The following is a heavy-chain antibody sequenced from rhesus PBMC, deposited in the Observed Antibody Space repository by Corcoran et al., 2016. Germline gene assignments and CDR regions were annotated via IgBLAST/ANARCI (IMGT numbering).Heavy chain of an antibody. CDR1: GYTFTSYY. CDR2: ISPFKGNK. D-gene: IGHD3-34*01. V-gene: IGHV1-180*01. Sequence: QVQLVQSGGEIKQPGGSVKLSCKACGYTFTSYYRHGGRPAPGPGLGGIGMISPFKGNKGYAPNVQGRVTITTYTSTSTGYRELSSLRSEDTAVYYCTRDGGGDRFDVWGPGVLVTVSS. J-gene: IGHJ5-1*01. CDR3: TRDGGGDRFDV.